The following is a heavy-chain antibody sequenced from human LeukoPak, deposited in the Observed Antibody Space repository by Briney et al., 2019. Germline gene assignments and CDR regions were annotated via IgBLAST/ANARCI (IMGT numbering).Heavy chain of an antibody. CDR2: ISGSGGST. J-gene: IGHJ3*02. D-gene: IGHD3-22*01. CDR3: AKSSRRNYYDISGYYGDAFDI. V-gene: IGHV3-23*01. CDR1: GFTFSSYA. Sequence: PGGSLRLSCAASGFTFSSYAMSWVRQAPGEGLEWVSAISGSGGSTYYADSVKGRFTISRDNSKNTLYLQMNSLRAEDTAVYYCAKSSRRNYYDISGYYGDAFDIWGQGTMVTVSS.